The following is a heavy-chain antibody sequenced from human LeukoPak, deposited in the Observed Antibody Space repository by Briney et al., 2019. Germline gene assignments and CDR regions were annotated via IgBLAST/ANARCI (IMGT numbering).Heavy chain of an antibody. Sequence: SETLSLTCAVSGGSISSYYWNWIRQPPGKGLEWIGYIYYSGSTNYNPSLKSRVAISIDTSKNQSSLKLSSATAADTAVYYCATDVRGLVPYYFDFWGQGTLVTVSS. V-gene: IGHV4-59*12. D-gene: IGHD3-10*02. CDR3: ATDVRGLVPYYFDF. CDR1: GGSISSYY. J-gene: IGHJ4*02. CDR2: IYYSGST.